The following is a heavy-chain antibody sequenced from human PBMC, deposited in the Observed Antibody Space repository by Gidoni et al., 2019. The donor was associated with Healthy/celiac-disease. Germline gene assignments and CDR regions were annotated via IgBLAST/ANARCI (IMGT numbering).Heavy chain of an antibody. Sequence: GQGLEWMGWINPNSGGTNYAQKFQGRVTMTRDTSISTAYMELSRLRSDDTAVYYCARDSRWLQSQTTLNNWGQGTLVTVSS. CDR2: INPNSGGT. D-gene: IGHD5-12*01. V-gene: IGHV1-2*02. CDR3: ARDSRWLQSQTTLNN. J-gene: IGHJ4*02.